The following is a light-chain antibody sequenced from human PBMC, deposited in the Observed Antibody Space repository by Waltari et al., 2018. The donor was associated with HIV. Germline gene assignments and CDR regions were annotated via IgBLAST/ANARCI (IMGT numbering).Light chain of an antibody. J-gene: IGLJ3*02. CDR2: DSN. Sequence: QSVLTQPPSVSAAPGQKVTITCSGSSSHIGNTYVTCYQQLPGTAPKLLIYDSNKRPSGIPDRFSGSKSGTSGTLAITGLQTGDEADYYCGTWDSSLSAWVFGGGTKLTVL. CDR1: SSHIGNTY. CDR3: GTWDSSLSAWV. V-gene: IGLV1-51*01.